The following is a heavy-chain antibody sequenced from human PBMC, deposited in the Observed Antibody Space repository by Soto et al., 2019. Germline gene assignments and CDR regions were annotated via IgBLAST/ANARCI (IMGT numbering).Heavy chain of an antibody. V-gene: IGHV3-48*01. CDR1: GFTFRNYN. D-gene: IGHD2-8*01. Sequence: GGSLRLSCAASGFTFRNYNMNWVRQAPGKGLEWLSYISGASGTIYYADSMQGRFTISRDNAKNSLYLQMNSLRAEDTAMYYCARDSMKGRFDPWGQGTLVTSPQ. CDR2: ISGASGTI. J-gene: IGHJ5*02. CDR3: ARDSMKGRFDP.